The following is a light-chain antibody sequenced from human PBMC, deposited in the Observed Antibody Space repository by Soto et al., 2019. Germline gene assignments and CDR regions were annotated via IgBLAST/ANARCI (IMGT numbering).Light chain of an antibody. CDR1: SGHSSYA. CDR3: QTWGTGLKV. V-gene: IGLV4-69*01. J-gene: IGLJ3*02. CDR2: LNSDGSH. Sequence: QAVVTQSPSASAFLGASVKLTCTLSSGHSSYAIAWHQQQPEKGPRYLMKLNSDGSHSKGDGIPDRFSGSSSGAERYLTISSLQSEDEADYYCQTWGTGLKVFGGGTKVTVL.